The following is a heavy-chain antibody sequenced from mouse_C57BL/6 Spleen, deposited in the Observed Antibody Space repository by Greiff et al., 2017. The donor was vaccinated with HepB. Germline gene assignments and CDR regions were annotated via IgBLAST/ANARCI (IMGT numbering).Heavy chain of an antibody. D-gene: IGHD3-3*01. CDR1: GFTFSSYG. CDR3: ARLGAYAMDY. Sequence: EVKLVESGGDLVKPGGSLKLSCAASGFTFSSYGMSWVRQTPDKRLEWVATISSGGSYTYYPDSVKGRFTISRDNAKNTLYLQMSSLKSEDTAMYYCARLGAYAMDYWGQGTSVTVSS. J-gene: IGHJ4*01. V-gene: IGHV5-6*01. CDR2: ISSGGSYT.